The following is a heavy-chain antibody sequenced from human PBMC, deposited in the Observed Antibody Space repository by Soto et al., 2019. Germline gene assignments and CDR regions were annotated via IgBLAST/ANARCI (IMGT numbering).Heavy chain of an antibody. CDR2: IYHSGGP. V-gene: IGHV4-30-2*01. J-gene: IGHJ4*01. Sequence: HLQLQESGSGLVEPSQTLSLTCAVSGDSISNGGYSWNWIRQPPGKGLAWIPYIYHSGGPDVNPSLMSRSASTGDSPNNLSSPRLNSVTGADPGVYCCARASPGGYYLEYWGQGAVITVSS. CDR1: GDSISNGGYS. D-gene: IGHD2-8*02. CDR3: ARASPGGYYLEY.